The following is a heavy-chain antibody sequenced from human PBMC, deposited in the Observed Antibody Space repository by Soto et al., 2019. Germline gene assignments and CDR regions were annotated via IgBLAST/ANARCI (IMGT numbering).Heavy chain of an antibody. D-gene: IGHD3-10*01. J-gene: IGHJ6*02. V-gene: IGHV1-8*01. CDR3: ATSRINMIRGVFYYGLDV. CDR1: GYTFTKYD. Sequence: QEQLEQSGAEVKKPGASVKVSCKASGYTFTKYDFNWVRQATGQGPEWMGWVNPISGITETAQNFQGRVSLTMNTSTNTAVMELRSLRSGDTAIYYCATSRINMIRGVFYYGLDVWGRGTTVTVSS. CDR2: VNPISGIT.